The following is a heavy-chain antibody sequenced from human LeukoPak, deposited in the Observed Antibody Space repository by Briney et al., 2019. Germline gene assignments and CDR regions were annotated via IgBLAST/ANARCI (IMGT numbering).Heavy chain of an antibody. D-gene: IGHD3-10*01. CDR3: SRSTGWELGD. CDR1: RFTGSA. Sequence: GGSLRLSCAASRFTGSAIHWVRHASGKGLEWVGRIRSKANNYATAYAASVKGRFTISRDESENMAYLQMNSLKTEDTAMYYCSRSTGWELGDWGQGTLVTVSS. J-gene: IGHJ4*02. V-gene: IGHV3-73*01. CDR2: IRSKANNYAT.